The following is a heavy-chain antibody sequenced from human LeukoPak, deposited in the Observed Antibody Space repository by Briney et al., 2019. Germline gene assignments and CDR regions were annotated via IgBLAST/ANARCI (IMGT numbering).Heavy chain of an antibody. D-gene: IGHD1-26*01. V-gene: IGHV4-38-2*02. CDR3: AREVRSAWASFDP. CDR2: IYHSGTT. CDR1: GYSISSGHY. J-gene: IGHJ5*02. Sequence: NSSETLSLTCSVSGYSISSGHYGGWIRQPPGEGLEWIGTIYHSGTTFYNPSLQSRVTVSLDTSKNQFSLKLSSVTAADTAVYYCAREVRSAWASFDPWGQGTLVTVSS.